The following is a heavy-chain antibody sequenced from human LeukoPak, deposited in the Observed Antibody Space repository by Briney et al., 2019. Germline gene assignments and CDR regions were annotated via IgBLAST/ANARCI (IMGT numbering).Heavy chain of an antibody. D-gene: IGHD2-21*02. CDR3: ARDVSGGDCCGDY. J-gene: IGHJ4*02. CDR2: IWYDGNKQ. V-gene: IGHV3-33*01. CDR1: GFTFSSYG. Sequence: GGSLRLSCAASGFTFSSYGMHSVRQAPGKGLEWVAVIWYDGNKQYYTDSVRGRFTISRDNSKNTLYLNMNSLRAEDTAVYFCARDVSGGDCCGDYSGQGTLVTVSS.